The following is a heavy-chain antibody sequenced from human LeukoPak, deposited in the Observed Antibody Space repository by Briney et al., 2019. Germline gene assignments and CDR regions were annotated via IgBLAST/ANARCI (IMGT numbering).Heavy chain of an antibody. CDR3: ARVGSGCFDF. J-gene: IGHJ4*02. CDR2: IYYTGST. Sequence: SETLSLTCAVSGYSISTSNWWGWIRQSPGKGLEWIGYIYYTGSTYCNPSLKSRVTMSVDTSKNQFSLKLSSVTAADTAVYYCARVGSGCFDFWGQGTLVTVSS. D-gene: IGHD6-19*01. V-gene: IGHV4-28*03. CDR1: GYSISTSNW.